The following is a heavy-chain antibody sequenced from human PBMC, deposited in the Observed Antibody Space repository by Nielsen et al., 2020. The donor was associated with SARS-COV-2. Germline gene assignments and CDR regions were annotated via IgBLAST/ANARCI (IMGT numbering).Heavy chain of an antibody. D-gene: IGHD1-26*01. J-gene: IGHJ4*02. CDR2: ISYDGSNK. CDR3: AALQWELLQYSDY. Sequence: GESLKISCAASGFTFDDYGMSWVRQAPGKGLEWVAVISYDGSNKYYADSVKGRFTISRDNSKNTLYLQMNSLRAEDTALYYCAALQWELLQYSDYWGQGTLVTVSS. CDR1: GFTFDDYG. V-gene: IGHV3-30*03.